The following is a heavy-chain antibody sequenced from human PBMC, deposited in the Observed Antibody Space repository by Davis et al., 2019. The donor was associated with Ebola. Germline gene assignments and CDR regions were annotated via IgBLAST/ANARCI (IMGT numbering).Heavy chain of an antibody. CDR3: ARGRGGYGYPDY. CDR2: FYYSGST. J-gene: IGHJ4*02. CDR1: GGSISSSSYY. V-gene: IGHV4-39*01. Sequence: MPSETLSLTCTVSGGSISSSSYYWGWIRQPPGKGLEWIGSFYYSGSTYYNPSLKSRVTISVDTSKNQFSLKLSSVTAADTAVYYCARGRGGYGYPDYWGQGTLVTVSS. D-gene: IGHD5-12*01.